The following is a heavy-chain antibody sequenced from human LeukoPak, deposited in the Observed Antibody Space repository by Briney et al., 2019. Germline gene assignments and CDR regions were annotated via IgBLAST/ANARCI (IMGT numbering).Heavy chain of an antibody. Sequence: GSSVKVSCKASGGTFSSYAISWVRQAPGQGLEWMGWINPNSGGTNYAQKFQGRVTMTRDTSISTAYMELSRLRSDDTAVYYCARDGRGYYGSGSYYNKLDYWGQGTLVTVSS. CDR3: ARDGRGYYGSGSYYNKLDY. D-gene: IGHD3-10*01. CDR1: GGTFSSYA. CDR2: INPNSGGT. J-gene: IGHJ4*02. V-gene: IGHV1-2*02.